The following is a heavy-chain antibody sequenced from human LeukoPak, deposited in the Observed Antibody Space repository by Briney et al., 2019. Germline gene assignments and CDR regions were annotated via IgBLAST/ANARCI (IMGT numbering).Heavy chain of an antibody. D-gene: IGHD6-19*01. CDR1: GGSISSYY. V-gene: IGHV4-59*01. J-gene: IGHJ4*02. CDR3: ARADSYSSGWYGGLDY. Sequence: SETLSLTCTVSGGSISSYYWSWIRQPPAKGQEWIGYIYYSGSTRYNPSLKRRVTIAVDTSKNQFSLKLSSVTAADTAVYDCARADSYSSGWYGGLDYWGQGTLVTVSS. CDR2: IYYSGST.